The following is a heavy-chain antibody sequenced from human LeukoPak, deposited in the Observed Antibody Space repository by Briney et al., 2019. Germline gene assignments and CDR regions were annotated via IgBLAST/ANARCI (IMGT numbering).Heavy chain of an antibody. V-gene: IGHV3-30*18. D-gene: IGHD1-26*01. J-gene: IGHJ4*02. Sequence: GGSLRLSCAASGFTFSSYGMHWVRQAPGKGLEWVAVISYDGSNKYYADSVKGRFTISRDNSKNTPYLQMNSLRAEDTAVYYCAKDPNRRGSGSYYGYWGQGTLVTVSS. CDR1: GFTFSSYG. CDR3: AKDPNRRGSGSYYGY. CDR2: ISYDGSNK.